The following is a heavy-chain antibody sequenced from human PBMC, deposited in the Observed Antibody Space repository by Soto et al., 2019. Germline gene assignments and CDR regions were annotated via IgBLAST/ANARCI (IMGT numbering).Heavy chain of an antibody. CDR2: ISAYNGNT. J-gene: IGHJ6*02. CDR1: GYTFTSYG. Sequence: ASVKVSCKASGYTFTSYGISWVRQAPGQGLEWMGWISAYNGNTNYAQKLQGRVTMTTDTSTSTAYMELRSLRSDDTAVYYCAKALDRREEYYDFWSGYYGYYYYGMDVWGQGTTVPVSS. V-gene: IGHV1-18*01. CDR3: AKALDRREEYYDFWSGYYGYYYYGMDV. D-gene: IGHD3-3*01.